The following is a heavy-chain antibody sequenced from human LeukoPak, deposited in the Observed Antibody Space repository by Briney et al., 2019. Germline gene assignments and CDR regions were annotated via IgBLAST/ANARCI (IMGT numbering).Heavy chain of an antibody. CDR2: IYYSGST. V-gene: IGHV4-39*02. J-gene: IGHJ5*02. CDR3: ARDGIEAAAVNWFDP. CDR1: GGSISSSSYY. D-gene: IGHD6-13*01. Sequence: SETLSLTCTVSGGSISSSSYYWGWIRQPPGKGLEWIGSIYYSGSTYYNPSLKSRVTISVDTSKNQFPLKLSSVTAADTAVYYCARDGIEAAAVNWFDPWGQGTLVTVSS.